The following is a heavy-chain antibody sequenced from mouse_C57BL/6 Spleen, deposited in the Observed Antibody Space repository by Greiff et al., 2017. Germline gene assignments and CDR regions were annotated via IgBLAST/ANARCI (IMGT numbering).Heavy chain of an antibody. Sequence: QVQLQQSGAELVRPGASVTLSCKASGYTFTDYELHWVKQTPVHGLEWIGAIDPETGGTAYNQKFKGKAILPADKSSSTADMELLSLTSEESAVYYCTPYGSSSYAMDYWGQGTSVTVSS. CDR2: IDPETGGT. D-gene: IGHD1-1*01. CDR3: TPYGSSSYAMDY. V-gene: IGHV1-15*01. CDR1: GYTFTDYE. J-gene: IGHJ4*01.